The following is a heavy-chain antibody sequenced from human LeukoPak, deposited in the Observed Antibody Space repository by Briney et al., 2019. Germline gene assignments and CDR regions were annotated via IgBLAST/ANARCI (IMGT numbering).Heavy chain of an antibody. Sequence: ASVKVSCKASGYTFIDYYLHWVRQAPGQGLEWMGWIIPSGGGTNYAQKFQGRVTMTKDTSINTAYLELSSLTSDDTAVYYCARDYSHYRSDWYFDLRGRGTQVTVTS. CDR2: IIPSGGGT. CDR1: GYTFIDYY. D-gene: IGHD4-11*01. V-gene: IGHV1-2*02. CDR3: ARDYSHYRSDWYFDL. J-gene: IGHJ2*01.